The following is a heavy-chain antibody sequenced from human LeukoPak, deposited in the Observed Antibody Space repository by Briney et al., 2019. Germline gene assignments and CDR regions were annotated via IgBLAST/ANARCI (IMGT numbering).Heavy chain of an antibody. CDR3: ARDAYYDFWSGYPRYFDY. D-gene: IGHD3-3*01. J-gene: IGHJ4*02. Sequence: GGSLRLSCAASGFTFSSYSMNWVRQAPGKGLEWVSWISSSSSYIYYADSVKGRFTISTDNAKNSLYLQMNSLRAEDTAVYYCARDAYYDFWSGYPRYFDYWGQGTLVTVSS. CDR2: ISSSSSYI. CDR1: GFTFSSYS. V-gene: IGHV3-21*01.